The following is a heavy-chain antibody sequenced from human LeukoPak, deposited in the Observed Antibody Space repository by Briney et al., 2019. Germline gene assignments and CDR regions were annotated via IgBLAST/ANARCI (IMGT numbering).Heavy chain of an antibody. J-gene: IGHJ6*02. CDR1: GFTFSSYA. Sequence: GGSLRLSCAASGFTFSSYAMSWVRQAPGKGLEWVSAISGSGGSTYYADSVKGRFTISRDNSKNTLYLQMNSLRAEDTAVYYCAKATVSGPYYYFGMGVWGQGTTVTVSS. D-gene: IGHD4-17*01. CDR3: AKATVSGPYYYFGMGV. V-gene: IGHV3-23*01. CDR2: ISGSGGST.